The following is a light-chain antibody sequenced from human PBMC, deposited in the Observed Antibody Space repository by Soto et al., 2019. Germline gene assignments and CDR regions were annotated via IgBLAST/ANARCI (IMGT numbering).Light chain of an antibody. CDR1: QDISEH. CDR3: QKLVSSPWT. Sequence: DFQMTQSPSYLSASIGDRVTVSCRASQDISEHVAWYQQKPGKPPKLLIYSASTLDSGVPSQFSGSGSATNFTLTTGSVQPEDFATYYCQKLVSSPWTFGQGTKVDI. J-gene: IGKJ1*01. CDR2: SAS. V-gene: IGKV1-27*01.